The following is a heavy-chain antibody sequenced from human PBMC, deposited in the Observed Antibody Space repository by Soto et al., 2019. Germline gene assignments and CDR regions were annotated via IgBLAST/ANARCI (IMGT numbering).Heavy chain of an antibody. CDR3: EADHGDLYSGYYYYYGMDV. CDR2: IVVGSGNT. V-gene: IGHV1-58*01. D-gene: IGHD2-2*02. Sequence: QMQLVQSGPEVKKPGTSVKVSCKASGFTFTSSAVQWVRQARGQRLEWIGWIVVGSGNTNYAQKFQERVTITRDMSTSTAYMELSSLRSEDTAVYYCEADHGDLYSGYYYYYGMDVWGQGTTVTVSS. CDR1: GFTFTSSA. J-gene: IGHJ6*02.